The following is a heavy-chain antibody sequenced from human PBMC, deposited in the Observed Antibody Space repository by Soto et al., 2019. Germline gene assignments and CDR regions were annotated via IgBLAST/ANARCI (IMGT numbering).Heavy chain of an antibody. V-gene: IGHV4-31*03. Sequence: SETRSLTYTGSGGSISRGGYFLSWIRQHPGKGLEWIGYIYYSGSTYYNPSLKGRVTISVDTSKNQFSLKLSSVTAADTAVYYCAREDYYDSSGYFYWGQGTRVT. J-gene: IGHJ4*02. CDR1: GGSISRGGYF. D-gene: IGHD3-22*01. CDR2: IYYSGST. CDR3: AREDYYDSSGYFY.